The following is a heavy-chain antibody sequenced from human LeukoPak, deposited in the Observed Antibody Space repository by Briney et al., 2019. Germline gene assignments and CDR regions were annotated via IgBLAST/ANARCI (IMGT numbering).Heavy chain of an antibody. CDR3: AKDHMSSPVTYGYSFDS. Sequence: GGSLRLSCAASGFTFSSYGMYWVRQAPGKGLEWVAAISGSGVSTRDADSVKGRFTISRDNSKNTLYLQMSSLRAEDTAVYYCAKDHMSSPVTYGYSFDSWGQGTLVTVSS. D-gene: IGHD5-18*01. J-gene: IGHJ4*02. CDR1: GFTFSSYG. CDR2: ISGSGVST. V-gene: IGHV3-23*01.